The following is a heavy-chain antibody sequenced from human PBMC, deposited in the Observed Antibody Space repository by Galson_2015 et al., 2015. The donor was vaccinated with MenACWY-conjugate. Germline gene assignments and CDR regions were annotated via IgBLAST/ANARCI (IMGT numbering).Heavy chain of an antibody. D-gene: IGHD5/OR15-5a*01. CDR3: ARADEPCLSKACDL. Sequence: SLRLSCAASGFTFSSSWMRWVRQAPGKGLECVANIKHDASGKYYADSVKGRFIISRDNAKNSLYLQMNSLRAEDTAMYYCARADEPCLSKACDLWGQGTMVTVSS. J-gene: IGHJ3*01. CDR2: IKHDASGK. V-gene: IGHV3-7*01. CDR1: GFTFSSSW.